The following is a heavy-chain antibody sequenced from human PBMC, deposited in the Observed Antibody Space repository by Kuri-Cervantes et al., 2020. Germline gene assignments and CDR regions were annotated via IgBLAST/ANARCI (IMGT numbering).Heavy chain of an antibody. CDR2: INEDGSET. Sequence: GESLKISCAASGFTFSNYWMHWVRQVPGKGLVWVSHINEDGSETNYADSVKGRFTISRDNSKNTLYLQMNSLRAEDTAVYYCARVGSITMIVVVKGYYMDVWGKGTTVTVSS. D-gene: IGHD3-22*01. CDR3: ARVGSITMIVVVKGYYMDV. J-gene: IGHJ6*03. CDR1: GFTFSNYW. V-gene: IGHV3-74*01.